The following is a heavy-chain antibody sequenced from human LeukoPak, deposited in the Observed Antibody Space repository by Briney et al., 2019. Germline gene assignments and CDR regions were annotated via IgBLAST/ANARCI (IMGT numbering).Heavy chain of an antibody. D-gene: IGHD2-15*01. CDR3: ASPICSGGSCYDALDI. CDR1: GGSISSYY. V-gene: IGHV4-59*08. J-gene: IGHJ3*02. Sequence: SETLSLTCTVSGGSISSYYWSWIRQPPGKGLEWIGYIYYSGSTNYNPSLKSRVTISVDTSKNQFSLKLSSVTAADTAVYYCASPICSGGSCYDALDIWGQGTMVTVSS. CDR2: IYYSGST.